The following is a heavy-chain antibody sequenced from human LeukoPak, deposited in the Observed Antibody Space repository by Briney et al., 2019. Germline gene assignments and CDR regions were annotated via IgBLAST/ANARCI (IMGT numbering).Heavy chain of an antibody. CDR3: ARGPYYGDLNPDYFDY. V-gene: IGHV1-18*01. Sequence: ASVKVSCKTSDYTFTSYGITWVRQAPGQGLEWMGWISTYNGKTNYVDKFQGRVTMTTDTFTKTVYVHLRSLRPDDTALYYCARGPYYGDLNPDYFDYWGQGTLVTVSS. D-gene: IGHD3-16*01. CDR1: DYTFTSYG. J-gene: IGHJ4*02. CDR2: ISTYNGKT.